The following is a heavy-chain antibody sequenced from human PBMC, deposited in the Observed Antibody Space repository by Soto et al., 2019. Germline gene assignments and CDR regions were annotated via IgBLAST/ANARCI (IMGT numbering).Heavy chain of an antibody. V-gene: IGHV4-31*03. Sequence: SETLSLTCTVSGGSISSGGYYWSWIRQHPGKGLEWIGYIYYSGSTYYNPSLKSRVTISVDTSKNQFSLKLSSVTAADTAVYYCARDSALLWESSGGRGFDERINWFDPWGQGTLVTVSS. CDR2: IYYSGST. CDR3: ARDSALLWESSGGRGFDERINWFDP. J-gene: IGHJ5*02. CDR1: GGSISSGGYY. D-gene: IGHD1-26*01.